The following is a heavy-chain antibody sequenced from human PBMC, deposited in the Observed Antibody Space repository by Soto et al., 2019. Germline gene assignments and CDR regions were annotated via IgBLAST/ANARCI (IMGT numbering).Heavy chain of an antibody. Sequence: DVQLLESGGALVRPGGSLRLSCAASGFTFRTFAMTWVRQAPGKGLAWVSTISGSGSTTHYAHSVRGRFTTFRDNSKNTLYLQINSLRAEDTAIYYCARAPDDYTMYQWDFWGQGTLVTVSS. V-gene: IGHV3-23*01. CDR3: ARAPDDYTMYQWDF. CDR2: ISGSGSTT. J-gene: IGHJ4*02. D-gene: IGHD4-4*01. CDR1: GFTFRTFA.